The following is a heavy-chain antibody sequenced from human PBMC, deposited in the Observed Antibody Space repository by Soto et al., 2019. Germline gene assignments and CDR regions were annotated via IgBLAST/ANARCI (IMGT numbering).Heavy chain of an antibody. CDR1: GGSISSYY. CDR2: IYYSGST. V-gene: IGHV4-59*01. J-gene: IGHJ3*02. D-gene: IGHD6-13*01. CDR3: AGEGYRSSWYAWGGFDI. Sequence: QVQLQESGPGLVKPSETLSLTCTVSGGSISSYYWSWIRQPPGKGLEWIGYIYYSGSTNYNPSLKGRVTIAVDTSKNRFSLKRSSVTAADTAVYYCAGEGYRSSWYAWGGFDIWGQGTMVTVSS.